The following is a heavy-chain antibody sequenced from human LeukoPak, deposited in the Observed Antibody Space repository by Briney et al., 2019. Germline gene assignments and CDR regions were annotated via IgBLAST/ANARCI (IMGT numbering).Heavy chain of an antibody. CDR2: IKQDGSEK. D-gene: IGHD6-13*01. CDR1: GFTFSSYW. Sequence: GGSLRLSCAASGFTFSSYWMSWVRQAPGKGLEWVATIKQDGSEKYYVDSVKGRFTISRDNAKNSLYLQMNSLRAEDTAVYYCARGTIAAAGYYYFDYWGQGTQVTVSS. J-gene: IGHJ4*02. CDR3: ARGTIAAAGYYYFDY. V-gene: IGHV3-7*04.